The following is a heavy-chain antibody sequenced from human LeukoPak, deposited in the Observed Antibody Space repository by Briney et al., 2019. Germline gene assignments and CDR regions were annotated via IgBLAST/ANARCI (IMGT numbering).Heavy chain of an antibody. J-gene: IGHJ4*02. D-gene: IGHD4-11*01. CDR3: ATVGLDSNYRNTYYFDY. CDR1: GYTLTELS. Sequence: ASVKVSCKVSGYTLTELSMHWVRQAPGKGLEWMGGFDPEDGETIYAQKFQGRVTMTEDTSTDTAYMELSSLRSEDTAVYYCATVGLDSNYRNTYYFDYWGRGTLVTVSS. V-gene: IGHV1-24*01. CDR2: FDPEDGET.